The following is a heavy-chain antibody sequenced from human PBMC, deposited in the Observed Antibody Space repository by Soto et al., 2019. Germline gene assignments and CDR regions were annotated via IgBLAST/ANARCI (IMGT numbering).Heavy chain of an antibody. J-gene: IGHJ6*02. Sequence: PGGSLRFSCAASGFTFSSYEMNWVRQAPGKGLEWVSYISSSGSTIYYADSVKGRFTISRDNAKNSLYLQMNSLRAEDTAVYYCAREPYSYGYFLRPYGMDVWGQGTTVTVSS. V-gene: IGHV3-48*03. CDR2: ISSSGSTI. CDR1: GFTFSSYE. D-gene: IGHD5-18*01. CDR3: AREPYSYGYFLRPYGMDV.